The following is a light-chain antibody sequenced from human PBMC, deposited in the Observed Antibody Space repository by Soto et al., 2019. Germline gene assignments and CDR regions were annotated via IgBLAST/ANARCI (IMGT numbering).Light chain of an antibody. V-gene: IGLV1-51*02. CDR1: SSNIGINY. Sequence: QSVLTQPPSVSAAPGQKVTFSCSGGSSNIGINYVSWYQQLPGTAPKLLIYENNRRPSGIPDRFSGSKSGTSATLGITGLQTGDEADYYCGAWDNSLSAWVFGGGTQLTVL. CDR3: GAWDNSLSAWV. J-gene: IGLJ3*02. CDR2: ENN.